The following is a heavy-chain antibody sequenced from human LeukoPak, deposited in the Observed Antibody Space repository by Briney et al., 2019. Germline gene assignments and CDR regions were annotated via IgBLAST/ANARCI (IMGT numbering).Heavy chain of an antibody. Sequence: QTGGSLRLSCAASGFTFSSSAMSWVRQAPGKGLEWLSTISGGGGSTYYADSVKGRFTISRDNSKITLYLHMKSLRAEDTAVYYCAKKKTDYSYPSSFDYWGQGTLVTVSS. CDR1: GFTFSSSA. CDR2: ISGGGGST. J-gene: IGHJ4*02. CDR3: AKKKTDYSYPSSFDY. V-gene: IGHV3-23*01. D-gene: IGHD4-11*01.